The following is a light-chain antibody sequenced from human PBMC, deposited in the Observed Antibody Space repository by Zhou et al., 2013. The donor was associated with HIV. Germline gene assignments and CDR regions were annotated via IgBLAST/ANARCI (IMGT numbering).Light chain of an antibody. J-gene: IGKJ4*01. CDR3: QQSYIIPPLT. CDR1: QSISRW. V-gene: IGKV1-39*01. CDR2: TTS. Sequence: DIQMTQSPSTLSASVGDRVTITCRASQSISRWLAWYQQKPGKAPKLLIYTTSSLRSGVPSRFSGSGSGTDFTLTISSLQAEDFATYYCQQSYIIPPLTFGGGTKVEIK.